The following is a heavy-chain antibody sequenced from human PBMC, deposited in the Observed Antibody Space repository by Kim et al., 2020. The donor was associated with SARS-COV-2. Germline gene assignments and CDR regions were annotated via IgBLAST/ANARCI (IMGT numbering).Heavy chain of an antibody. J-gene: IGHJ4*02. CDR1: GYTFTGYY. CDR2: INPISGGT. V-gene: IGHV1-2*02. D-gene: IGHD2-8*01. CDR3: ARGDAGVSDY. Sequence: ASVNVSCKASGYTFTGYYIHWVRQAPGQGLEWMGWINPISGGTNYAQKFQGRVTMTSDTPITTANMELNRLTSDDTAIYFCARGDAGVSDYWGQGTLVTVSS.